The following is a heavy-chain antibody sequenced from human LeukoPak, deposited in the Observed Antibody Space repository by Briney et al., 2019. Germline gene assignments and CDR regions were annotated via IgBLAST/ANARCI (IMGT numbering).Heavy chain of an antibody. Sequence: GGSLRLSCAASGLTSRTYGMQCVCQAPGKGLDWVAFIPYDGSNEYYADSVKGRFTVSRDSSKNTLYLQMNSLRPEDTAVYYGTTAARWLQFGYFDYWGQGTLVTVSS. CDR3: TTAARWLQFGYFDY. D-gene: IGHD5-24*01. J-gene: IGHJ4*02. CDR1: GLTSRTYG. CDR2: IPYDGSNE. V-gene: IGHV3-30*02.